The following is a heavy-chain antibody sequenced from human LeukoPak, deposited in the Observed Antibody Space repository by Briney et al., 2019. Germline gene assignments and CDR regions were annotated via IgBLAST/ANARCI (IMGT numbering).Heavy chain of an antibody. V-gene: IGHV4-34*01. D-gene: IGHD4-17*01. CDR1: GGSFSGYF. CDR3: ARETVTTGVDY. J-gene: IGHJ4*02. CDR2: INYSGSA. Sequence: PSETLSLTCAVYGGSFSGYFWSWIRQPPGEGLEWIGEINYSGSANYNPSLKSRFTISIETSKNQFSLKLASVTAADTAVYYCARETVTTGVDYWGQGTLVTVSS.